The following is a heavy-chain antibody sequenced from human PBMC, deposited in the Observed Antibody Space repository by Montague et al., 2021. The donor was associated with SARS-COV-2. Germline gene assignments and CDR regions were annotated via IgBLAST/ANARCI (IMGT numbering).Heavy chain of an antibody. CDR3: AHRRIRVTIFGVVTNPYYYYRMDV. CDR2: IYWNDDK. D-gene: IGHD3-3*01. Sequence: PALVKPTQTLTLTCTFSGFSLSTSGVGVGWIRQPPGKALEWLALIYWNDDKRYSPSLKSRLTITKDTSKNQVVLTMTNMDPVDTATYYCAHRRIRVTIFGVVTNPYYYYRMDVWGQGTTVTVSS. J-gene: IGHJ6*02. CDR1: GFSLSTSGVG. V-gene: IGHV2-5*01.